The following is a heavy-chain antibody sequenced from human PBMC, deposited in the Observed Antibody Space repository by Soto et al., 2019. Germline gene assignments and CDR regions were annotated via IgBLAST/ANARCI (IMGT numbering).Heavy chain of an antibody. Sequence: SVKVSCKASGVTFSSYAISWVRQAPGQGLEWMGGIIPIFGTANYAQKFQGRVTITADESTSTAYMELSSLRSEDTAVYYCARAQPRYCSGGSCYPLNYWGQGTLVTVSS. CDR2: IIPIFGTA. V-gene: IGHV1-69*13. J-gene: IGHJ4*02. CDR1: GVTFSSYA. CDR3: ARAQPRYCSGGSCYPLNY. D-gene: IGHD2-15*01.